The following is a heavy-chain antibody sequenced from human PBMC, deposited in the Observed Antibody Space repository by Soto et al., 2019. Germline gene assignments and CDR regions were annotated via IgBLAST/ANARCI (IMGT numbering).Heavy chain of an antibody. V-gene: IGHV3-21*01. D-gene: IGHD4-17*01. CDR1: GFTFNTYT. CDR3: ARDQDYGDYFYFYYGMDV. CDR2: ISGSDYI. Sequence: PGGSLRLSCAASGFTFNTYTMNWVRQAPGKGLEWVSSISGSDYIYYADSVKGRFTISRDNAKNSLFLQMNSLRAEDTAVYFCARDQDYGDYFYFYYGMDVWGQGTTVTVSS. J-gene: IGHJ6*02.